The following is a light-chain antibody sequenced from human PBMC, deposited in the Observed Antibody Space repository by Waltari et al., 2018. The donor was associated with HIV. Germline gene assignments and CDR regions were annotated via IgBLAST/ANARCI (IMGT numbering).Light chain of an antibody. CDR2: DVS. CDR3: SSCTSSSTYV. CDR1: SSDVGSTKY. Sequence: QSALTQPASVSGSPGQSITISCTGTSSDVGSTKYVSWHQQYPGEAPKLIIHDVSDRPSGISNRFSGSKSGNMASLTISGLQTEDEADYYCSSCTSSSTYVFGTGTRVTVL. J-gene: IGLJ1*01. V-gene: IGLV2-14*03.